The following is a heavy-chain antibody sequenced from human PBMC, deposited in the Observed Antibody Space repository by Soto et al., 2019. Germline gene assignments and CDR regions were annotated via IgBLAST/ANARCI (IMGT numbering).Heavy chain of an antibody. V-gene: IGHV3-30*18. J-gene: IGHJ4*02. CDR1: GFTFSSYG. CDR2: ISYDGSNK. CDR3: AKTPIPCSSSALRGPFDY. D-gene: IGHD6-6*01. Sequence: QVQLVESGGGVVQPGRSLRLSCAASGFTFSSYGMHWVRQAPGKGLEWVAVISYDGSNKYYADSVKGRFTISRDNSKNTLYLQMNSLRAEDTAVYYCAKTPIPCSSSALRGPFDYWGQGTLVTVSS.